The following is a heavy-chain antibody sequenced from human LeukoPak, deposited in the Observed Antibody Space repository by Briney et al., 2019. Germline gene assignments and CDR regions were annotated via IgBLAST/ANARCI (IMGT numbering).Heavy chain of an antibody. D-gene: IGHD6-19*01. CDR1: GGSISSYY. CDR3: ARSPNHSSQEVQWLAHFFFDY. J-gene: IGHJ4*02. V-gene: IGHV4-59*01. Sequence: PSETLSLTCTVSGGSISSYYWSWIRQPPGKGLEWIGYIYYSGSTNYNPSLKSRVTISVDTSKNQFSLKLSSVTAADTAVYYCARSPNHSSQEVQWLAHFFFDYWGQGTLVTVSS. CDR2: IYYSGST.